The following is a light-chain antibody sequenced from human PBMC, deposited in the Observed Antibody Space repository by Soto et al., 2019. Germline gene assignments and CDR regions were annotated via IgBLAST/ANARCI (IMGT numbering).Light chain of an antibody. Sequence: QSALTQPASVSGSPGQSITISCSGTSSDVGSYNLVSWYQQHPGQAPKLMIYEVSKRPSGLSNRFSGSKSGSTASLTISGLQAEDEADYYCCSYAGNSALYVFGTGTKLTVL. CDR3: CSYAGNSALYV. J-gene: IGLJ1*01. CDR1: SSDVGSYNL. V-gene: IGLV2-23*02. CDR2: EVS.